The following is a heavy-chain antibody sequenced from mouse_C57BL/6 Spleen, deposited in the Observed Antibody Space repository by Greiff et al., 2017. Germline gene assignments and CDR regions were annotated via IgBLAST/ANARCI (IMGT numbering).Heavy chain of an antibody. CDR1: GYSITSGYY. D-gene: IGHD2-14*01. Sequence: VQLKESGPGLVKPSQSLSLTCSVTGYSITSGYYWKWIRQPPGNKLEWRSYISYDGSNNYNQTLKNRISISRDTSKNQFFLQLNSVTTEDTATYYCARERVLRTGFAYWGQGTLVTVSA. J-gene: IGHJ3*01. CDR2: ISYDGSN. CDR3: ARERVLRTGFAY. V-gene: IGHV3-6*01.